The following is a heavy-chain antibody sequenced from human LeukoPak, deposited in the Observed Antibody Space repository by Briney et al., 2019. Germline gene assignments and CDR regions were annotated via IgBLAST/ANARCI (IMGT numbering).Heavy chain of an antibody. Sequence: PSETLSLTCTVSGGSISSSSYYWGWIRQPPGKGLEWIGSIYYSGSTYYNPSLKSRVTISVDTSKNQFSLELSSVTAADTAVYYCARHRYYYDSSGYYLNDAFDIWGQGTMVTVSS. CDR2: IYYSGST. CDR1: GGSISSSSYY. V-gene: IGHV4-39*01. CDR3: ARHRYYYDSSGYYLNDAFDI. D-gene: IGHD3-22*01. J-gene: IGHJ3*02.